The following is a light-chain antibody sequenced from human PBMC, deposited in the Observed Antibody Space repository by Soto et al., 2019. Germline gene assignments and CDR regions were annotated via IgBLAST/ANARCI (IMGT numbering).Light chain of an antibody. CDR3: QQYNNWPRIT. CDR1: QSVSSN. CDR2: GAS. Sequence: EIVMTQSPATLSVSPGERATLSCRASQSVSSNLAWYQQKPVQAPRLLIYGASTRATGIPARFSGSGSGTEFTLTISSLQSEDVAVYYCQQYNNWPRITFGQGTRLEIK. V-gene: IGKV3-15*01. J-gene: IGKJ5*01.